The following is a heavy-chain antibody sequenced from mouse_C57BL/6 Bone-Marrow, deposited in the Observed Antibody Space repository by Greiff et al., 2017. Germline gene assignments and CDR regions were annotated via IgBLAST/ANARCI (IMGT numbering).Heavy chain of an antibody. Sequence: VQLQQSGPGLVQPSQSLSITCTVSGFSLTSYGVHWVRQSPGKGLEWLGVIWRGGSTDYNAAFISRLSISKDNSKSQVFFKMNSLQADDTAIYYCARYNWLWYFDVWGTGTTVTVSS. D-gene: IGHD1-3*01. CDR1: GFSLTSYG. CDR2: IWRGGST. V-gene: IGHV2-2*01. J-gene: IGHJ1*03. CDR3: ARYNWLWYFDV.